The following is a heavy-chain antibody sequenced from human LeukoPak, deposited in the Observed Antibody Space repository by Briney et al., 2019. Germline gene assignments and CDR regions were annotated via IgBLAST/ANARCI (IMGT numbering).Heavy chain of an antibody. D-gene: IGHD3-22*01. CDR2: IFYSGST. J-gene: IGHJ5*02. CDR1: GGSISTSNYY. CDR3: ARSPNSSGYYA. V-gene: IGHV4-39*07. Sequence: PSETLSLTCTVSGGSISTSNYYWGWIRQPPGKGLEWIGNIFYSGSTYYSPSVKSRVTISLDTSRNQFSLKLSSVTAADTAVYYCARSPNSSGYYAWGQGTLVTVSS.